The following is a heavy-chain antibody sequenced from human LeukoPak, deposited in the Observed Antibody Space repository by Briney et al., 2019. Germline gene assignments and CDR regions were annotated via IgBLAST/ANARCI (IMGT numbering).Heavy chain of an antibody. Sequence: ASVKVSCKTSGYTFSNYGISWVRQAPGQGLEWVGWISAYNGDTNYAQKLQGRVTMTTDTSTTTAYMELRSLRSDDTAVYYCARNPPFSYVRNVGDKAFDIWGQGTMVTVSS. CDR2: ISAYNGDT. D-gene: IGHD3-10*02. CDR3: ARNPPFSYVRNVGDKAFDI. V-gene: IGHV1-18*01. CDR1: GYTFSNYG. J-gene: IGHJ3*02.